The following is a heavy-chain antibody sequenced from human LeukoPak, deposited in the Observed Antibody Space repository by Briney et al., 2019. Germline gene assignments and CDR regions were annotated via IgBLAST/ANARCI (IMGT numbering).Heavy chain of an antibody. D-gene: IGHD2-21*01. V-gene: IGHV1-46*01. CDR3: ARGGCGGECSFDY. Sequence: ASVKVSCKPSGYTFTSHYIHWVRQAPGQGLEWMGIINPSIGNTDYAQKFQGRVTMTKDTSTRTVYMELSSLRSDDTAVYYCARGGCGGECSFDYWGQGTLVTVSS. CDR1: GYTFTSHY. J-gene: IGHJ4*02. CDR2: INPSIGNT.